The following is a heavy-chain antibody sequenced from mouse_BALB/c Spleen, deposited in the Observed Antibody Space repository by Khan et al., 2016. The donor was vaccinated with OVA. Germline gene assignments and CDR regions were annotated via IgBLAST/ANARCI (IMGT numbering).Heavy chain of an antibody. V-gene: IGHV1S81*02. Sequence: QVQLQQPGAELVKPGASVKLSCKASGYTFTSYWMHWVKQRPGQGLEWIGEINPSNGRTNYNEKFKSKTTLTVDKSSSPAYMQLSSLTSEDSAVCYCEKVNTRDYWGQGTTHTVSS. D-gene: IGHD2-5*01. CDR1: GYTFTSYW. CDR3: EKVNTRDY. CDR2: INPSNGRT. J-gene: IGHJ2*01.